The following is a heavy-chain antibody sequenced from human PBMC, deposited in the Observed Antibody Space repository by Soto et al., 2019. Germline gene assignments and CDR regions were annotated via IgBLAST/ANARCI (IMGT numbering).Heavy chain of an antibody. CDR3: AKSQPRRALTPALFDY. CDR1: GFTFSSYV. V-gene: IGHV3-23*01. J-gene: IGHJ4*02. Sequence: GALRLSCAASGFTFSSYVMSWVRQAPGKGLEWVSAISGSGGSTYYADSVKGRFTISRDNSKNTLYLQMNSLRAEDTAVYYCAKSQPRRALTPALFDYWGQGPLVTVSS. CDR2: ISGSGGST.